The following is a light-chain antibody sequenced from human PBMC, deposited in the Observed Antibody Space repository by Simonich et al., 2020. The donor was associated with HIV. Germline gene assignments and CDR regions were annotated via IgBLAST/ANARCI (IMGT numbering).Light chain of an antibody. CDR3: QQYGSSPVT. Sequence: EIVLTQSPGTLSLSPGERATLSCRASQSVSSSYLVRYPQKPGLAPRLLIYDASSRATCIPDRFSGSGSGTDFTLTISRLEPEDFAVYYCQQYGSSPVTFGGGTKVEIK. J-gene: IGKJ4*01. V-gene: IGKV3D-20*01. CDR1: QSVSSSY. CDR2: DAS.